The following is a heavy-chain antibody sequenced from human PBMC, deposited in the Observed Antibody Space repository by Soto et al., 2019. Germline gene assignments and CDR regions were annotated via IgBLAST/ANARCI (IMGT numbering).Heavy chain of an antibody. J-gene: IGHJ4*02. D-gene: IGHD2-2*01. CDR3: ARDGGDIVVVPAAIGHFDY. Sequence: GASVKVSCKASGGTFSSYTISWVRQAPGQGLEWMGRIIPILGIANYAQKFQGRVTITADKSTSTAYMELSSLRSEDTAVYYCARDGGDIVVVPAAIGHFDYWGQGTLVTVSS. CDR2: IIPILGIA. CDR1: GGTFSSYT. V-gene: IGHV1-69*04.